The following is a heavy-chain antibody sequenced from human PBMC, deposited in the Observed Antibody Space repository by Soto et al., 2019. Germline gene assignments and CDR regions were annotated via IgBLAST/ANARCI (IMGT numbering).Heavy chain of an antibody. J-gene: IGHJ6*02. D-gene: IGHD5-12*01. CDR3: ARGVYSGYDYRYYYYGMDV. CDR2: IIPIFGTA. CDR1: GGTFSSYA. Sequence: SVKVSCKASGGTFSSYAISWVRQAPGQGLEWMGGIIPIFGTANYAQKFQGRVTITADKSTSTAYMELSSLRSEDTAVYYCARGVYSGYDYRYYYYGMDVWGQGTTVTVS. V-gene: IGHV1-69*06.